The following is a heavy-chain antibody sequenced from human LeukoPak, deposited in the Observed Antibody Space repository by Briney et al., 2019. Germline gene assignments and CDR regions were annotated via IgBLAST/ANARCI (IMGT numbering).Heavy chain of an antibody. V-gene: IGHV1-69*05. J-gene: IGHJ6*03. Sequence: GASVKVSCKASGGTFSSYAISWVRQAPGQGLEWMGGIIPIFGTANYAQKFQGRVTITTDESTSTAYMELSSLRSEDTAVYYCARGPPLLLGRYYYYYMDAWGKGTTVTVSS. CDR2: IIPIFGTA. CDR3: ARGPPLLLGRYYYYYMDA. D-gene: IGHD3-16*01. CDR1: GGTFSSYA.